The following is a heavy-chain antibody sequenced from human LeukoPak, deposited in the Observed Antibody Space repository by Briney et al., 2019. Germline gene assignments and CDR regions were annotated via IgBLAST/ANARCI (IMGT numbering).Heavy chain of an antibody. D-gene: IGHD2-15*01. CDR1: GDSMKSYY. J-gene: IGHJ6*02. V-gene: IGHV4-59*01. Sequence: SETLSLTCTVSGDSMKSYYWTWIRQPPGKGLEWIGYIYYTGSTNYNPSLKSRVTISVDTSKNPFSLKLSSVTAADTAVYYCAKEREYCSSGSCHYDLDVWGQGTTVTVSS. CDR3: AKEREYCSSGSCHYDLDV. CDR2: IYYTGST.